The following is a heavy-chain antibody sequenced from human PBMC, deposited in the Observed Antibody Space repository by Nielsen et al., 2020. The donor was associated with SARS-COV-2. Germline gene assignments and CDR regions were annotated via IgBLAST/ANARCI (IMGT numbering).Heavy chain of an antibody. CDR3: ARGTTMVRGVIIVIPNYYYYYGMDV. Sequence: GGSLQLSCAASGFIFSNYWMHWVRQAPGKGLVWDSRINSDGSRTSHADSVKGRFTISRDNAKNTLYLQMNSLRAEDTAVYYCARGTTMVRGVIIVIPNYYYYYGMDVWGQGTTVTVSS. D-gene: IGHD3-10*01. CDR1: GFIFSNYW. CDR2: INSDGSRT. V-gene: IGHV3-74*01. J-gene: IGHJ6*02.